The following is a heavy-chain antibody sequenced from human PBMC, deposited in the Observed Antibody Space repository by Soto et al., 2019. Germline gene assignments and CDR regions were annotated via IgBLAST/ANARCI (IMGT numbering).Heavy chain of an antibody. CDR2: INHSGST. D-gene: IGHD3-9*01. CDR3: ARRDGLTDWFDP. Sequence: PSETLSLTCAVYGGSFSGYYWSWIRQPPGKGLEWIGEINHSGSTNYNPSLKSRVTISVDTSKNQFSLKLSSVTAADTAVYYCARRDGLTDWFDPWGQGTLVTVSS. CDR1: GGSFSGYY. V-gene: IGHV4-34*01. J-gene: IGHJ5*02.